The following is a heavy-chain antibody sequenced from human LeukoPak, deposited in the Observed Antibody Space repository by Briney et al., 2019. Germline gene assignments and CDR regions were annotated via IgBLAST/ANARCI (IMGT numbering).Heavy chain of an antibody. CDR2: IHYSGST. J-gene: IGHJ3*02. Sequence: SETLSLTCTVSGDSMISYYWSWIRQPPGKGLEWIGYIHYSGSTNYNPSLKSRVTISVDTSKNQFSLKLSSVTAADTAMYYCARAPLALIVFDIWGQGTMVAVSS. D-gene: IGHD2-21*01. CDR1: GDSMISYY. CDR3: ARAPLALIVFDI. V-gene: IGHV4-59*01.